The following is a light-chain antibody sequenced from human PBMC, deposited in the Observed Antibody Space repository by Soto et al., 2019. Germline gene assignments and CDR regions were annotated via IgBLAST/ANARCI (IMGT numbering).Light chain of an antibody. CDR1: EGISTY. CDR2: EAS. J-gene: IGKJ4*01. V-gene: IGKV1-9*01. CDR3: QQLNAYPFS. Sequence: DIQLTQSPSLLSASVGDSVFVTCRASEGISTYLAWYQQKPGRGPKLLVYEASKLQSGGPSRFRGGGSGTEFSLTISSLQPEDVATYYCQQLNAYPFSFGGGTKVEIK.